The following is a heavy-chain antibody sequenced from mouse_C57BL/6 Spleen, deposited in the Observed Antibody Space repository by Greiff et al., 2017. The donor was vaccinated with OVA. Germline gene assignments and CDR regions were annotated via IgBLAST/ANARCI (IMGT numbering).Heavy chain of an antibody. D-gene: IGHD1-1*01. V-gene: IGHV1-15*01. J-gene: IGHJ1*03. Sequence: VQRVESGAELVRPGASVTLSCKASGYTFTDYEMHWVKQTPVHGLEWIGAIDPETGGTAYNQKFKGKAILTADKSSSTAYMELRSLTSEDSAVYYCTRSHYGGSYPYWYFDVWGTGTTVTVSS. CDR2: IDPETGGT. CDR1: GYTFTDYE. CDR3: TRSHYGGSYPYWYFDV.